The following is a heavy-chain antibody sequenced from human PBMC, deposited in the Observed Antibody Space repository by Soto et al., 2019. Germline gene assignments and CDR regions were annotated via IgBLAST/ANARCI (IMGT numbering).Heavy chain of an antibody. J-gene: IGHJ6*02. CDR2: ITDVGDPT. Sequence: ESLKISCAASGFTFGTYAMNWVRQAPGKGLDWVSTITDVGDPTYYADSVKGRFTISRDNSKNTLFLQMNSLLAEDTTRYYCAKDRDIAYHLEGGFYYSGMDVWGQGTTVTVSS. CDR1: GFTFGTYA. V-gene: IGHV3-23*01. CDR3: AKDRDIAYHLEGGFYYSGMDV. D-gene: IGHD5-12*01.